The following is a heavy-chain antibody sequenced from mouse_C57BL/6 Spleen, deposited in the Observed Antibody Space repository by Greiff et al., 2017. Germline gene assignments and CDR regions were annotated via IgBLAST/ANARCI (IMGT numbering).Heavy chain of an antibody. CDR2: IDPSDSYT. CDR3: SRHAYYYSSSEGYAMDY. CDR1: GYTFTSYW. D-gene: IGHD1-1*01. Sequence: VQLQQPGAELVRPGTSVKLSCKASGYTFTSYWMHWVKQRPGQGLEWIGVIDPSDSYTNSNQKFKGKATLTVDTSSRTAYIQLRSLTSEDSAVYCCSRHAYYYSSSEGYAMDYWGQGTSVTVSS. J-gene: IGHJ4*01. V-gene: IGHV1-59*01.